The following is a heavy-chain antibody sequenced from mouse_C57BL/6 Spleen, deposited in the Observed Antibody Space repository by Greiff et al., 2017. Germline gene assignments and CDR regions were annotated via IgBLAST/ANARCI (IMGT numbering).Heavy chain of an antibody. CDR2: IWSGGST. V-gene: IGHV2-2*01. D-gene: IGHD2-14*01. CDR1: GFSLTSYG. J-gene: IGHJ2*01. CDR3: ARIGPGYFDY. Sequence: VQLKESGPGLVQPSQSLSITCTVSGFSLTSYGVHWVRQSPGKGLEWLGVIWSGGSTDYNAAFISRLSISKDNSKSQVFFKMNSLQADDTAIYYCARIGPGYFDYWGQGTTLTVSS.